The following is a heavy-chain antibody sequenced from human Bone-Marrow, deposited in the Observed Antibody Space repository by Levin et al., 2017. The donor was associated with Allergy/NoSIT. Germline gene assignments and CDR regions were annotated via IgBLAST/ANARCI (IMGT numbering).Heavy chain of an antibody. J-gene: IGHJ6*02. V-gene: IGHV3-33*01. CDR2: IWYDGSNK. Sequence: GGSLRLSCAASGFTFSSYGMHWVRQAPGKGLEWVAVIWYDGSNKYYADSVKGRFTISRDNSKNTLYLQMNSLRAEDTAVYYCARGLGGSCYSVYYYYYGMDVWGQGTTVTVSS. CDR1: GFTFSSYG. CDR3: ARGLGGSCYSVYYYYYGMDV. D-gene: IGHD2-15*01.